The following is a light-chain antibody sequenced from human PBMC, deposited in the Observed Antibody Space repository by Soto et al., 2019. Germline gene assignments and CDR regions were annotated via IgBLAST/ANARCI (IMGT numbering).Light chain of an antibody. CDR2: AAS. CDR3: QQHISYPYT. V-gene: IGKV1-9*01. CDR1: QGISSY. J-gene: IGKJ3*01. Sequence: DIMLTQSPSSLSASVGDRATITCRASQGISSYLAWYQQKPGKAPNLVIYAASTLESGVPSRFSGSGSGTDYTLTISSLQPEDFAAYYCQQHISYPYTFGPGTKVDIK.